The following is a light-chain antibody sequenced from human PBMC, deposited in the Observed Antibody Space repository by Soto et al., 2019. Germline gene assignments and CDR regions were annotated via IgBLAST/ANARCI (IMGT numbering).Light chain of an antibody. CDR2: GAS. J-gene: IGKJ3*01. Sequence: EIVVTQSPGTLSLSPGERATLSCRASQSVSSSYLAWYQQKPGQAPRLLIYGASSSATGISDRFSGSGSGTDFTLTISRLEPEDFAVYYCQQYGSSPRFTFGPGTKVDIK. V-gene: IGKV3-20*01. CDR1: QSVSSSY. CDR3: QQYGSSPRFT.